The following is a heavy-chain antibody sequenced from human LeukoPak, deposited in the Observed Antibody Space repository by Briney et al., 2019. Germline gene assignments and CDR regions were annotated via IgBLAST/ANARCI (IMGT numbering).Heavy chain of an antibody. CDR2: INHSGST. CDR3: ARTISTYYDILTGYLDAFDI. D-gene: IGHD3-9*01. Sequence: PSETLSLTCAVYGGSSSGYYWSWIRQPPGKGLEWIGEINHSGSTNYNPSLKSRVTISVDTSKNQFSLKLSSVTAADTAVYYCARTISTYYDILTGYLDAFDIWGQGTMVTVSS. J-gene: IGHJ3*02. CDR1: GGSSSGYY. V-gene: IGHV4-34*01.